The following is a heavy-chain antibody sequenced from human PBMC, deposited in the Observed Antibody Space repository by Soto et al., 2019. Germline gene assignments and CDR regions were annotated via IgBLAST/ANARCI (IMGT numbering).Heavy chain of an antibody. CDR2: MNHNSGNT. Sequence: QVQLVQSGAEVKKPGASVKVSCKASGYTFTSYDINWVRQATGQGLEWMGWMNHNSGNTGYAQKFQGRVTMTRNTAISTAYMELSSLGAEETAVYDCASERAVAGFDYWGQGTLVTVSS. D-gene: IGHD6-19*01. CDR1: GYTFTSYD. CDR3: ASERAVAGFDY. V-gene: IGHV1-8*01. J-gene: IGHJ4*02.